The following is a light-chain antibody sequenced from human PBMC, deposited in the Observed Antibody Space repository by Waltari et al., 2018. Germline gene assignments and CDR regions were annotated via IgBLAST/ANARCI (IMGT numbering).Light chain of an antibody. CDR3: QSYDGINWM. Sequence: NFMLTQPHSVSESPGKTVTISCTRSSGSIASNYVQWFQQRPGSPPTTVIYEDYQRPSGVPDRFSGSIDSSSNSASLTISGLKTEDEADYYCQSYDGINWMFGGGTKLTVL. CDR2: EDY. J-gene: IGLJ3*02. CDR1: SGSIASNY. V-gene: IGLV6-57*01.